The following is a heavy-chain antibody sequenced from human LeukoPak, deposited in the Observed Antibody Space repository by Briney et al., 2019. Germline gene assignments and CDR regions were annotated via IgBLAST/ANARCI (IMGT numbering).Heavy chain of an antibody. CDR2: IIPIFGTA. V-gene: IGHV1-69*01. CDR3: ARSEVGAPGAGAFDI. Sequence: ASVKVSCKASGGTFSSYAISWVRQAPGQGLEWMGGIIPIFGTANYAQKFQGRVTITADESTSTAYMELSSLRSEDTAVYYCARSEVGAPGAGAFDIWGQGTMVTVSS. CDR1: GGTFSSYA. J-gene: IGHJ3*02. D-gene: IGHD1-26*01.